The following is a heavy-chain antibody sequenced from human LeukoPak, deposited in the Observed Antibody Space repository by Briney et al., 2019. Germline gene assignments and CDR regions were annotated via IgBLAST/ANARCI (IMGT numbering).Heavy chain of an antibody. V-gene: IGHV4-39*01. D-gene: IGHD1-26*01. CDR1: GASISGGGYY. Sequence: SETLSLTCTVSGASISGGGYYWGWIRQPPGKGLEWIGSIYSSGSTYYNASLQSRVTISIETSKNQLSLRLNSVTAADTAMYDCAKSGGYGLIDYWGQGTLVTVSS. J-gene: IGHJ4*02. CDR2: IYSSGST. CDR3: AKSGGYGLIDY.